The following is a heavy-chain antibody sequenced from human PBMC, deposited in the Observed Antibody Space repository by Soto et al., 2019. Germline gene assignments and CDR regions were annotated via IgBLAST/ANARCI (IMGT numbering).Heavy chain of an antibody. CDR2: IIPIFGTA. Sequence: QVQLVQSGAEVKKPGSSVKVSCKASGGTFSSYAISWVRQAPGQGLEWMGGIIPIFGTANYAQNFQGRVTITADESTSTAYMELSSLRSEDTAVYYCARERSCSGGSCYGDNWFDPWGQGTLVTVSS. J-gene: IGHJ5*02. CDR1: GGTFSSYA. D-gene: IGHD2-15*01. CDR3: ARERSCSGGSCYGDNWFDP. V-gene: IGHV1-69*12.